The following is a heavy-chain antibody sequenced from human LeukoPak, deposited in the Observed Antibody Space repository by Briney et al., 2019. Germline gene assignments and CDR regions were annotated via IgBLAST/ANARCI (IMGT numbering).Heavy chain of an antibody. Sequence: SETLCLTCAVYGGSFSDYYWSWIRQPPGKGLEWIGEINHSGSTNYNPSLKSRVTISVDTSKNQFSLKLSSVTAADTAVYYCARLLLWFGGYGMHVWGQGTTVTVSS. CDR3: ARLLLWFGGYGMHV. V-gene: IGHV4-34*01. CDR1: GGSFSDYY. J-gene: IGHJ6*02. D-gene: IGHD3-10*01. CDR2: INHSGST.